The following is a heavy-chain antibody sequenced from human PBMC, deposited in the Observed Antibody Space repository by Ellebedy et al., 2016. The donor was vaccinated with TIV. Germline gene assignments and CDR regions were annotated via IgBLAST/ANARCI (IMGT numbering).Heavy chain of an antibody. CDR1: GFSLSTSGMC. CDR3: ARTIPYSSSSQYRYDAFDI. Sequence: SGPTLVKPTQTLTLTCTFSGFSLSTSGMCVSWIRQPPGKALEWLARIDWDDDKYYSTSLKTRLTISKDTSKNKVVLTMTNMDPVDTATYYCARTIPYSSSSQYRYDAFDIWGQGTMVTVSS. V-gene: IGHV2-70*11. J-gene: IGHJ3*02. D-gene: IGHD6-6*01. CDR2: IDWDDDK.